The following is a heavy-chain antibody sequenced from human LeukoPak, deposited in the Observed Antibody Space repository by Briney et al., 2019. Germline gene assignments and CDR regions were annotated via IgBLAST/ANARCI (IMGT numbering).Heavy chain of an antibody. CDR2: INPKSGGT. Sequence: ASVKVSCKASGYTFTGYYMHWVRQAPGQGLEWMGWINPKSGGTNYAQKFQGRVTMTRDTSISTAYMELSRLRSDDTAVYYCARDREMATSIYDYWGQGTLVTVSS. J-gene: IGHJ4*02. CDR1: GYTFTGYY. D-gene: IGHD5-24*01. CDR3: ARDREMATSIYDY. V-gene: IGHV1-2*02.